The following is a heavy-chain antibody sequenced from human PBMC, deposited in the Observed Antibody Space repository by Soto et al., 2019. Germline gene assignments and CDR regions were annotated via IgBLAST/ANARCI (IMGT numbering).Heavy chain of an antibody. J-gene: IGHJ5*02. D-gene: IGHD3-10*01. Sequence: QITLKESGPTLVKPTQTLTLTCTFSGFSLSTSGVGVGWIRQPPGKPLEWLALIYWDDDKRYSPSLKSRLTITKDTSKNQVVLTMTNMDPVDTATYCCAHEKYGFNWFDPWGQGTLVTVSS. CDR1: GFSLSTSGVG. V-gene: IGHV2-5*02. CDR3: AHEKYGFNWFDP. CDR2: IYWDDDK.